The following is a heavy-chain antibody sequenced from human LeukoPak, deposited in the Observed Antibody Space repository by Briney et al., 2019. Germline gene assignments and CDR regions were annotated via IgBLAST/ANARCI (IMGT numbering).Heavy chain of an antibody. J-gene: IGHJ3*02. Sequence: ASVKVSCKASGGTFSSYAISWVRQAPGQGLEWMGWINPNSGGTNYAQKFQGWVTMTRDTSISTAYMELSRLRSDGTAVYYCARDGEAGQVDGAFDIWGQGTMVTVSS. CDR1: GGTFSSYA. D-gene: IGHD3-10*01. V-gene: IGHV1-2*04. CDR2: INPNSGGT. CDR3: ARDGEAGQVDGAFDI.